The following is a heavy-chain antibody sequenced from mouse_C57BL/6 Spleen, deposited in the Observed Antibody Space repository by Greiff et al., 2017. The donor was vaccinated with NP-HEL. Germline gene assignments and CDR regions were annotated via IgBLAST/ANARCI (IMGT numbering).Heavy chain of an antibody. J-gene: IGHJ2*01. CDR2: ISSGSSTI. V-gene: IGHV5-17*01. D-gene: IGHD1-1*01. CDR1: GFTFSDYG. Sequence: EVKLVESGGGLVKPGGSLKLSCAASGFTFSDYGMHWVRQAPEKGLEWVAYISSGSSTIYYADTVKGRFTISRDNAKNTLFLQMTSLRSEDTAMYYCASSYYGSSYYFDYWGQGTTLTVSS. CDR3: ASSYYGSSYYFDY.